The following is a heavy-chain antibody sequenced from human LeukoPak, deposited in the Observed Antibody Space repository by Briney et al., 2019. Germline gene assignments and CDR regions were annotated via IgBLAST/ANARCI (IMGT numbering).Heavy chain of an antibody. D-gene: IGHD6-13*01. J-gene: IGHJ4*02. CDR2: ISSSSSYI. CDR3: ARDRSESGIAAAGDDY. CDR1: GFTFSSYG. V-gene: IGHV3-21*01. Sequence: GGSLRLSCAASGFTFSSYGMNWVRQAPGKGLEWVSSISSSSSYIYYADSVKGRFTISRDNAKNSLYLQMNSLRAEDTAVYYCARDRSESGIAAAGDDYWGQGTLVTVSS.